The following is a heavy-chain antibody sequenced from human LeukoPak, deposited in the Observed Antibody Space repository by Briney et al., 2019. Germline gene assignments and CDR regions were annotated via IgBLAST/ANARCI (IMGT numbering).Heavy chain of an antibody. CDR3: ARVRPGKHPNRFDP. J-gene: IGHJ5*02. V-gene: IGHV4-4*07. CDR1: GGSISSYY. CDR2: IYTSGST. D-gene: IGHD1-14*01. Sequence: PSETLSLTCTVSGGSISSYYWSWIRQPAGKGLEWIGRIYTSGSTNYNPSLKSRVTMSVDTSKNQFSLKLSSVTAADTAVYYCARVRPGKHPNRFDPWGQGTLVTVSS.